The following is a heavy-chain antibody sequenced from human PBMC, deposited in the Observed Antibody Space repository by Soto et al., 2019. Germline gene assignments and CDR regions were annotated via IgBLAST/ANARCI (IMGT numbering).Heavy chain of an antibody. CDR3: ARDAGVSGELYY. V-gene: IGHV1-18*01. CDR2: ISAYNGNT. D-gene: IGHD3-16*01. CDR1: GYTFTSYG. J-gene: IGHJ4*02. Sequence: QVQLVQSGAEVKKPGASVKVSCKASGYTFTSYGISWVRQAPGQGLEWMGWISAYNGNTNYAQKLQGRVTMTTDTSTRTAYMELRSLRFDDPAVYYCARDAGVSGELYYWGQGILVTVSS.